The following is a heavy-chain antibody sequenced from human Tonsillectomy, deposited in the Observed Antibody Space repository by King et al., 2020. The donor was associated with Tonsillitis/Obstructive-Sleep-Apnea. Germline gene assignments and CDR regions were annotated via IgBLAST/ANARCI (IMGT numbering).Heavy chain of an antibody. V-gene: IGHV3-30*18. CDR1: GFTFSRYA. D-gene: IGHD4-11*01. CDR2: ISFDGSNK. J-gene: IGHJ5*02. Sequence: QVQLVESGGGVVQPGRSLRLSCAASGFTFSRYAMHWVRQAPGKGLEWVAVISFDGSNKYYADSVKGRFTTSRDNSKNTQNLQMNSLRDEDTPGYYCAKELEEGGQGLTTDWFDPWGQGTLVTVSS. CDR3: AKELEEGGQGLTTDWFDP.